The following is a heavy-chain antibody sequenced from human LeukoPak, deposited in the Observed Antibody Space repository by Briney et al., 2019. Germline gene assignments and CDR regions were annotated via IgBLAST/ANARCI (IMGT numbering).Heavy chain of an antibody. D-gene: IGHD6-6*01. CDR2: ISGGGDSA. CDR1: GFTFSSYA. CDR3: AKGSRSIAVDNLCDY. V-gene: IGHV3-23*01. J-gene: IGHJ4*02. Sequence: GGSLRLSCAASGFTFSSYAMHWVRQAPGKGLEWVSAISGGGDSAYYADSVKGRFTISRDNSKNTLYLQMNSLRAEDTAVYYCAKGSRSIAVDNLCDYWGQGTLVTVSS.